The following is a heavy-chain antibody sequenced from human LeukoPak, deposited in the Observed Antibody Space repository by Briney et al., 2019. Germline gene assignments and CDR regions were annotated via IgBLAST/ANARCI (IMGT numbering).Heavy chain of an antibody. V-gene: IGHV5-51*01. D-gene: IGHD2-15*01. CDR3: ARSDGGILSGYYYYMDV. J-gene: IGHJ6*03. CDR2: IYPGDSDT. Sequence: GESLKISCKGSGYSFTSYWIAWVRQMPGKGLEWMGIIYPGDSDTRYSPSFQGQVTISADKSISTAYMELRSLRSDDTAVYYCARSDGGILSGYYYYMDVWGKGTTVTVSS. CDR1: GYSFTSYW.